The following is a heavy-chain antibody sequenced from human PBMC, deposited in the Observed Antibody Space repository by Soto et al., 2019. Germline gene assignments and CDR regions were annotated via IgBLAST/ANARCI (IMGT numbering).Heavy chain of an antibody. D-gene: IGHD6-13*01. J-gene: IGHJ6*04. V-gene: IGHV5-51*01. CDR3: ATPLAISSSPTIHYGMDV. Sequence: PGESLKISCKGSGYIFTSYWIGWVRQMPGKGLEWMGIIYPRDSNTRYSPSFKGQVTISADKSIDTAYLQWSSLKPSDTAIYYCATPLAISSSPTIHYGMDVWDKEPTVRISS. CDR1: GYIFTSYW. CDR2: IYPRDSNT.